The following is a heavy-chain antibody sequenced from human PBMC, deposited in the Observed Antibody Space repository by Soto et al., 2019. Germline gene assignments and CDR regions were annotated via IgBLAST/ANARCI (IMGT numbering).Heavy chain of an antibody. V-gene: IGHV1-18*01. D-gene: IGHD3-22*01. Sequence: QVQLVQSGAEVKKPGASVKVSCKASGYTFITYGVSWVRQAPGHGLDWLGWISTYNGNTRYAERLQGRVTMTTDTTTNTAYLELRNLRSDDTAVYYCARGPTDYYDNSANYFLEYWGQGTLVTVSS. CDR2: ISTYNGNT. J-gene: IGHJ4*02. CDR3: ARGPTDYYDNSANYFLEY. CDR1: GYTFITYG.